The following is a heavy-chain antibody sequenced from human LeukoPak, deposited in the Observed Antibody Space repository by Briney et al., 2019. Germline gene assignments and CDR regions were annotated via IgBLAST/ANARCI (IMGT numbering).Heavy chain of an antibody. CDR1: GFTDSGLTFTSDW. D-gene: IGHD4-23*01. Sequence: GGSLRLSCAGSGFTDSGLTFTSDWMSWVRQPPGKGLEWVANINQVGSEKYYVDSVKGRFTISRDNAKNSLYLQMSSLRAEDTAVYYCAREREGPYGGFDYWGQGTLVTVSS. CDR3: AREREGPYGGFDY. CDR2: INQVGSEK. V-gene: IGHV3-7*01. J-gene: IGHJ4*02.